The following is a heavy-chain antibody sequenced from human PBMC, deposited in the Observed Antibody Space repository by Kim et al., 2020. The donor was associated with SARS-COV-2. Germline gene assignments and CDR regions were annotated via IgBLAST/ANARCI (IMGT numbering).Heavy chain of an antibody. CDR2: TSMSDGAD. J-gene: IGHJ4*02. CDR3: AREWQYPVTGSFDY. D-gene: IGHD2-2*01. CDR1: GFVFSDYS. Sequence: GGSLRLSCAASGFVFSDYSMSWIRQAPGKGLEWIAYTSMSDGADYYADSVKGRFTISRDNAKNSLYLQMNSLRADDTAVYYCAREWQYPVTGSFDYCGQGVSVTVSS. V-gene: IGHV3-11*01.